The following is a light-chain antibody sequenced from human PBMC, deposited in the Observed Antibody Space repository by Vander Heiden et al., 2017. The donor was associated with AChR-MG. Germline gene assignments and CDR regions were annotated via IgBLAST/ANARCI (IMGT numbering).Light chain of an antibody. CDR2: YDN. Sequence: NFMLTHPHSVSHSPRKTVTISCTAIHGTIRAHYVHWYHQRPGSAPTIMISYDNQRPSGVPDRFSGSIDSPSNSASLTISGLKPEDEAHYYCQSFETTDQDVVLGGGTKLTVL. J-gene: IGLJ2*01. CDR1: HGTIRAHY. CDR3: QSFETTDQDVV. V-gene: IGLV6-57*02.